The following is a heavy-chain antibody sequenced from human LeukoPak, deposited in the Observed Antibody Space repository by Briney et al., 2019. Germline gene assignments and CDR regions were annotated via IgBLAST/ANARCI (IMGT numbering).Heavy chain of an antibody. D-gene: IGHD2-8*01. CDR3: ARISLMYAVTRPIGWFDP. Sequence: PGGSLRLSCAASGFTFSSYGMHWIRQPPGKGLEWIGSIYYSGSTYYNPSLKSRVTISVDTSKNQFSLKLSSVTAADTAVYYCARISLMYAVTRPIGWFDPWGQGTLVTVSS. V-gene: IGHV4-39*01. CDR2: IYYSGST. CDR1: GFTFSSYG. J-gene: IGHJ5*02.